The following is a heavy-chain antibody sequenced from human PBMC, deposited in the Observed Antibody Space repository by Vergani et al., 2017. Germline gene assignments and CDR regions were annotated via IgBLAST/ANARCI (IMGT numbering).Heavy chain of an antibody. CDR3: WIPGSYDL. D-gene: IGHD3-9*01. J-gene: IGHJ3*01. V-gene: IGHV3-7*01. Sequence: EVLLVESGGGLVQPGGSLRLSCAASGFTFSAYWMNWVRQAPGKGLEWVANMRQDGTDKFYVDSVKGRFTTSRDNAKKSVYLQMNRLKEEDTAVYFCWIPGSYDLWGQGAMVTVSS. CDR1: GFTFSAYW. CDR2: MRQDGTDK.